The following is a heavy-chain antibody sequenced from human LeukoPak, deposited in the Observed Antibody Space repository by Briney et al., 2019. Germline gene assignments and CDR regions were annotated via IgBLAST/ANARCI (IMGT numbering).Heavy chain of an antibody. CDR3: ARDWTPLDY. V-gene: IGHV3-74*01. CDR1: GFTFSSYW. D-gene: IGHD3/OR15-3a*01. Sequence: GGSLXLSCVASGFTFSSYWMHWVRQDPRKGLVWVSRINGDGRNINYADSVRGRFTISRDNAKNTLYLQMNSLRTEDTAVYYCARDWTPLDYWGQGTLVTVSS. J-gene: IGHJ4*02. CDR2: INGDGRNI.